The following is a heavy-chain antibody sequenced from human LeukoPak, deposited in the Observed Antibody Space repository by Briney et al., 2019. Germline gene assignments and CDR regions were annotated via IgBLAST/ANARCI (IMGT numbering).Heavy chain of an antibody. CDR1: GFSLSTSGGG. CDR2: IYWNDDK. Sequence: SGPTLVKPTQTLTLTCTFSGFSLSTSGGGVGWIRQPAGKALEWLALIYWNDDKRYSPSLKSRLTITKDTSKNQVVLTMTNMDPVDTATYYCAHSEPKLLHDAFDIWGQGTMVTVSS. V-gene: IGHV2-5*01. D-gene: IGHD2-15*01. CDR3: AHSEPKLLHDAFDI. J-gene: IGHJ3*02.